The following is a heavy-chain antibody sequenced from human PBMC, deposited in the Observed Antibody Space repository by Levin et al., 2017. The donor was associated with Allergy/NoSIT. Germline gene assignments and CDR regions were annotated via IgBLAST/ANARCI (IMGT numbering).Heavy chain of an antibody. CDR2: INHSGST. Sequence: SPTLSLTCAVYGVSFSGYYWSWIRQPPGKGLEWIGEINHSGSTNYNPSLKSRVTISVDTSKNQFSLKLSSVTAADTAVYYCARYASLLWFGEYGWGQGTLVTVSS. V-gene: IGHV4-34*01. CDR1: GVSFSGYY. D-gene: IGHD3-10*01. J-gene: IGHJ4*02. CDR3: ARYASLLWFGEYG.